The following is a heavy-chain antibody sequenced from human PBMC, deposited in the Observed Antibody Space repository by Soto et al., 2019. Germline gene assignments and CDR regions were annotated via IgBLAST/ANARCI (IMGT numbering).Heavy chain of an antibody. CDR3: GRRRGGVAGFRGPYFAMAV. D-gene: IGHD6-19*01. CDR2: INPESGST. J-gene: IGHJ6*02. V-gene: IGHV1-2*02. CDR1: EYTFSAYY. Sequence: QGQLVQSGAEVKKPGASVKVSCKASEYTFSAYYLEWVRQAPGQGLEWMGWINPESGSTKYGQKFQGRVTMTRDTAIRQGYLELNRLSSEDPATYLCGRRRGGVAGFRGPYFAMAVWGQGAAVT.